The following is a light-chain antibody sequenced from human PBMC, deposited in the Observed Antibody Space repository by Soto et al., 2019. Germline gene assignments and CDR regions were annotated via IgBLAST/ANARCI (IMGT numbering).Light chain of an antibody. J-gene: IGKJ1*01. CDR2: KAS. CDR1: QSISSW. CDR3: QQYSSYYWT. V-gene: IGKV1-5*03. Sequence: DIQMTQSPSTLSASVGDRVTITCRASQSISSWLAWYQQKPGKAPKVLIYKASTLESGVPSRFSGSGSGTQFTLTISSLQPDDFATYYCQQYSSYYWTFGQGTKVEIK.